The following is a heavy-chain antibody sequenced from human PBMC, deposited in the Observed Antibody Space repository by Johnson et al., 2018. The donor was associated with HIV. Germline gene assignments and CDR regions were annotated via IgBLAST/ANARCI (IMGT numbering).Heavy chain of an antibody. J-gene: IGHJ3*02. CDR3: VRDQGSGWPTNAFDI. V-gene: IGHV3-30-3*01. D-gene: IGHD6-19*01. CDR2: ISYDGSNK. CDR1: GFTFSSYA. Sequence: QVQLVESGGGVVQPGRSLRLSCAASGFTFSSYAMHWVRQAPGKGLEWVAVISYDGSNKHFAESVQGRFTVSRDNSKNMTNLQMNGLSDEDTADYYCVRDQGSGWPTNAFDIWGRGTRVTVSS.